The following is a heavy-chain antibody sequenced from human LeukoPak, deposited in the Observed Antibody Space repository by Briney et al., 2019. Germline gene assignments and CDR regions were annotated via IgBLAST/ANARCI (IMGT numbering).Heavy chain of an antibody. CDR2: ISGSGGNT. CDR1: GFTFSSYA. V-gene: IGHV3-23*01. J-gene: IGHJ5*02. D-gene: IGHD3-3*01. Sequence: GGSLRLSCAASGFTFSSYAMSWVRQAPGKGLEWVSAISGSGGNTYYADSVKGRFTISRDNSKNTLYLQMNSLRAEDTAVYYCASQYYDLTNWFDPWGQGTLVTVSS. CDR3: ASQYYDLTNWFDP.